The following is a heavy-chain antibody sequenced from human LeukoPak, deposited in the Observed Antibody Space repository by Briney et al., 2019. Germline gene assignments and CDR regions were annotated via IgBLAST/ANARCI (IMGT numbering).Heavy chain of an antibody. V-gene: IGHV3-21*01. D-gene: IGHD2-2*02. J-gene: IGHJ6*02. CDR2: ISSSSSYI. CDR1: GFTFSSYS. CDR3: ARDDGDLEDRYCSSTSCYTPYYYGMDV. Sequence: GGSLRLSCAASGFTFSSYSMNWVRQAPGKGLEWVSSISSSSSYIYYADSVKGRFTISRDNAKNSLYLQMNSLRAEDTAVYCCARDDGDLEDRYCSSTSCYTPYYYGMDVWGQGTTVTVSS.